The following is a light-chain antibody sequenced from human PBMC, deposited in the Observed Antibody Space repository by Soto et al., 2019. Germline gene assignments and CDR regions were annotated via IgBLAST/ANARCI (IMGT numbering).Light chain of an antibody. V-gene: IGLV2-14*02. CDR2: EVT. Sequence: QSVLTQPASVSGSPGQSITISCAGTSSDVGTYNLVSWYQQHPGKAPNLLIYEVTKRPSGVSNRFSGSKSGNTASLTVSGLQAEDEADYYCSSYAGSSNVFGTGTKVTVL. CDR1: SSDVGTYNL. J-gene: IGLJ1*01. CDR3: SSYAGSSNV.